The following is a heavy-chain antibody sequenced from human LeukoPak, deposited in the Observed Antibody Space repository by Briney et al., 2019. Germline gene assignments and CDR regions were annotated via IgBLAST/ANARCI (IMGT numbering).Heavy chain of an antibody. CDR3: AKARTAFDFWSGYYDY. J-gene: IGHJ4*02. Sequence: SGGSLRLSCAASGFTFSSYSMNWVRQAPGKGLEWVSYIGISSSTIDYADSVKGRFTISRDNAKNSLYLQMNNLKPEDTAVYYCAKARTAFDFWSGYYDYWGQGSIVTVSS. D-gene: IGHD3-3*01. CDR1: GFTFSSYS. CDR2: IGISSSTI. V-gene: IGHV3-48*01.